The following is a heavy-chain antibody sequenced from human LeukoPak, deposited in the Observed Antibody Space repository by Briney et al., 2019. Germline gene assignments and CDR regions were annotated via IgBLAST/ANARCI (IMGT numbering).Heavy chain of an antibody. CDR1: GFTFSSYG. Sequence: PGGSLRLSCAASGFTFSSYGMHWVRQAPGKGLEWVAVIWYDGSNKNYADSVKGRFAISRDNSKDTLFLQMNSLRAEDTAVYYCARNSMASAGTHRGSDYFDYWGQGTLVTVSS. CDR2: IWYDGSNK. D-gene: IGHD6-13*01. J-gene: IGHJ4*02. CDR3: ARNSMASAGTHRGSDYFDY. V-gene: IGHV3-33*01.